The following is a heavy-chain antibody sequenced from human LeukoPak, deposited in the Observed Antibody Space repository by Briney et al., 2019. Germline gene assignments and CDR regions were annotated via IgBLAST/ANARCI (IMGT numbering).Heavy chain of an antibody. V-gene: IGHV4-4*09. CDR3: VRLPDFYYYYMDV. CDR2: IYSNGNT. CDR1: TGSISSNF. J-gene: IGHJ6*03. Sequence: SETLSLTCTVSTGSISSNFWSWIRQPPGKGLEWIGYIYSNGNTNYNPSLKGRVTISVDTSKNQFSLKLSSVTAADTAVYYCVRLPDFYYYYMDVWGKGTTVTVSS.